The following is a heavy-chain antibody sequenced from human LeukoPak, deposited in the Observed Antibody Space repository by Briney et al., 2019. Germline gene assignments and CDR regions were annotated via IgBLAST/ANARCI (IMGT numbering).Heavy chain of an antibody. D-gene: IGHD3-10*01. CDR1: GFTFSSYW. CDR3: AKTMVRGVSAYYYYMDV. Sequence: PGGSLRLSCAASGFTFSSYWMSWVRQAPGRGLEWVANIKSDGSEKYYVDSVKGRFTISRDNAKNSLYLQMNSLRAEDTAVYYCAKTMVRGVSAYYYYMDVWGKGTTVTISS. J-gene: IGHJ6*03. CDR2: IKSDGSEK. V-gene: IGHV3-7*01.